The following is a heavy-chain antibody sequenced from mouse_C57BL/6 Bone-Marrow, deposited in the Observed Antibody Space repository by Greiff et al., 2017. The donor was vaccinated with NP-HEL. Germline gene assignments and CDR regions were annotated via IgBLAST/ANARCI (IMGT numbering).Heavy chain of an antibody. J-gene: IGHJ2*01. CDR3: ARDQGGNLDY. CDR1: GFTFSDYY. Sequence: EVKLVESEGGLVQPGSSMKLSCTASGFTFSDYYMAWVRQVPEKGLEWVANINYDGSSTYYLDSLKSRFIISRDNAKNILYLQMSSLKSEDTATYYCARDQGGNLDYWGQGTTLTVSS. D-gene: IGHD1-1*02. V-gene: IGHV5-16*01. CDR2: INYDGSST.